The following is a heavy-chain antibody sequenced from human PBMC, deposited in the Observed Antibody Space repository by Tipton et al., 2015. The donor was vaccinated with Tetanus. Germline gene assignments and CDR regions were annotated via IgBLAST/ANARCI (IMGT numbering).Heavy chain of an antibody. Sequence: GLVKPSETLSLSCTVSGAPISSYYWSWIRQPPGNGLEWIGYIYNSGNTNYNPSLKSRVTISVDTSKNQFSLKLNSVTAADTAVYYCARGWGSSWYYFDYWGQGILVTVSS. CDR1: GAPISSYY. CDR2: IYNSGNT. J-gene: IGHJ4*02. CDR3: ARGWGSSWYYFDY. V-gene: IGHV4-59*01. D-gene: IGHD6-13*01.